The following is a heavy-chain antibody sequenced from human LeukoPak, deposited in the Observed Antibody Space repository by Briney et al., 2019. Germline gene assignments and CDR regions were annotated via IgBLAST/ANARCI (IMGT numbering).Heavy chain of an antibody. CDR1: GFTFSSYA. Sequence: PGGSLRLSCAASGFTFSSYAMHWVRQAPGKGLEWVAVISYDGSNKYYADSVKGRFTISRDNSKNTLYLQMNSLRAEDTAVYYCARDHRSWYYDFWSGYYLDYWGQGTLVTVSS. D-gene: IGHD3-3*01. CDR2: ISYDGSNK. CDR3: ARDHRSWYYDFWSGYYLDY. J-gene: IGHJ4*02. V-gene: IGHV3-30-3*01.